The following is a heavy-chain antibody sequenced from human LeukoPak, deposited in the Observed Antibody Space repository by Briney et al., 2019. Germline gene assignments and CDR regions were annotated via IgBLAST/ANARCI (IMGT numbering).Heavy chain of an antibody. V-gene: IGHV3-66*02. CDR3: ARDYYDSSGYLDY. Sequence: PGGSLRLSCAASGFTVSRNYMSWVRQAPGKGLEWVSVIYSGGSTYYADSVKGRFTISRDNSKNTLYLQMNSLRAEDTAVYYCARDYYDSSGYLDYWGQGTLVTVSS. CDR2: IYSGGST. CDR1: GFTVSRNY. J-gene: IGHJ4*02. D-gene: IGHD3-22*01.